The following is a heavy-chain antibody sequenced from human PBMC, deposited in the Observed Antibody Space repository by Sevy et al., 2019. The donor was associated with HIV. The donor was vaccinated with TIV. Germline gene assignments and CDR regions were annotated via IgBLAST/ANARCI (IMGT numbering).Heavy chain of an antibody. V-gene: IGHV4-59*01. D-gene: IGHD3-3*01. CDR3: ARAGGGLRFLEWSYYYYYGMDV. J-gene: IGHJ6*02. CDR1: GGSISSYY. Sequence: SETLSLTCTVSGGSISSYYWSWIRQPPGKGLEWIGYIYYSGSTNYNPSLKSRVTISVDTSKNQFSLKLSSVTAADMAVYYCARAGGGLRFLEWSYYYYYGMDVWGQGTTVTVSS. CDR2: IYYSGST.